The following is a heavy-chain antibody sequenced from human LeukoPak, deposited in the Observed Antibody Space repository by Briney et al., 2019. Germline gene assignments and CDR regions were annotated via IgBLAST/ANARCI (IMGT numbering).Heavy chain of an antibody. CDR3: ARRAHRGAMITLDY. J-gene: IGHJ4*02. V-gene: IGHV5-51*01. CDR2: IYPGDSNS. D-gene: IGHD5-12*01. CDR1: GYGFTSYW. Sequence: GESLKISCRGSGYGFTSYWIVWVRQMPGKGLGWMGVIYPGDSNSRYSPSFQGQVTISADNSISTAYLQWSSLKASDTAMYYCARRAHRGAMITLDYWGQGTLVTVSS.